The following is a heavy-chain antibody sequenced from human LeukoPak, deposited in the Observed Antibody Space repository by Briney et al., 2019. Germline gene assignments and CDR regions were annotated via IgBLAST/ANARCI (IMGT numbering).Heavy chain of an antibody. CDR2: ISYDGSNK. CDR1: GFTFSSYA. D-gene: IGHD6-19*01. J-gene: IGHJ3*02. CDR3: ARTGWTGAFDI. Sequence: GRSLRLSCAASGFTFSSYAMHWVRQAPGKGLEWVAVISYDGSNKYYADSVKGRFTISRDNSKNTLYLQMNSLRAEDTAVYYCARTGWTGAFDIWGQGTMVTVS. V-gene: IGHV3-30-3*01.